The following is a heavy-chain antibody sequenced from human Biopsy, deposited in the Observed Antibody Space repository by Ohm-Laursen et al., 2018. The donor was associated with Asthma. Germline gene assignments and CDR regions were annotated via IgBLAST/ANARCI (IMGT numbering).Heavy chain of an antibody. Sequence: GTLSLTCSMYGLSSSAYYWTWIRQTPGKGLEWIGESDHRGNTNTNATLKSRVTLSKAKSANEFSLKMKSVTAADTAIYYCAGGPEWSGLDIWGQGTTVTVSS. CDR3: AGGPEWSGLDI. D-gene: IGHD3-3*01. J-gene: IGHJ6*02. V-gene: IGHV4-34*01. CDR2: SDHRGNT. CDR1: GLSSSAYY.